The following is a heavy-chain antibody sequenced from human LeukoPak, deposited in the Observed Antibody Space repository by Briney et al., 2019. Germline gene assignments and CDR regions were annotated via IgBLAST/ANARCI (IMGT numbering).Heavy chain of an antibody. D-gene: IGHD6-19*01. Sequence: GGSLRLSCAASGFTFSSYWMSWVRQAPGKGLEWVANIKQDGSEKYYADSVKGRLTISRDNAKNSLYLQTNSLRAEDTAVYYCARAPGSGTFDYWGQGTLVTVSS. CDR3: ARAPGSGTFDY. CDR1: GFTFSSYW. V-gene: IGHV3-7*01. J-gene: IGHJ4*02. CDR2: IKQDGSEK.